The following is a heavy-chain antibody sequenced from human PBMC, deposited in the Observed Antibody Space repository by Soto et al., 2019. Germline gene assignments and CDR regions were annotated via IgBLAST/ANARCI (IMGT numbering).Heavy chain of an antibody. V-gene: IGHV4-30-2*01. Sequence: TSETLSLTCAVSGGSISSGGYSWSWIRQPPGKGLEWIGYIYHSGSTYYNPSLKSRVTISVDRSKNQFSLKLSSVTAADTAVYYCARARGREYYFDYWGQGTLVTVSS. J-gene: IGHJ4*02. CDR1: GGSISSGGYS. D-gene: IGHD3-10*01. CDR2: IYHSGST. CDR3: ARARGREYYFDY.